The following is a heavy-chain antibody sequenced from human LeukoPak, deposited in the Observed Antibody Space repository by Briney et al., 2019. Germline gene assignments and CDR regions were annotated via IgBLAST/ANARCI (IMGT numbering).Heavy chain of an antibody. CDR3: AKDDQWSLDH. CDR2: IRKDGSDK. Sequence: PGGSLRLSCAASGFTFSTNGIHWVRQAPGKGPEWVTYIRKDGSDKWYAKSVKGRFTISRDNSKNTVILQMNSLRPEDTALYYCAKDDQWSLDHWGQGALVTVSS. D-gene: IGHD2-15*01. CDR1: GFTFSTNG. J-gene: IGHJ5*02. V-gene: IGHV3-30*02.